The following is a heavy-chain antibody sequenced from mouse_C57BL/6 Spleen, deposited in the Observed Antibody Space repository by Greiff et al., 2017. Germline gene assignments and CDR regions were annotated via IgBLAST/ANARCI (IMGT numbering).Heavy chain of an antibody. D-gene: IGHD1-1*01. CDR3: ARSPHYYGSSPLFDD. Sequence: EVKLMESGPELVKPGASVKMSCKASGYTFTDYNMHWVKQSHGKSLEWIGYINPSNGGTSYNQKFKGKATLTVNKSSSTAYMELRSLTSEDSAVYYCARSPHYYGSSPLFDDWGQGTTLTVSS. V-gene: IGHV1-22*01. J-gene: IGHJ2*01. CDR2: INPSNGGT. CDR1: GYTFTDYN.